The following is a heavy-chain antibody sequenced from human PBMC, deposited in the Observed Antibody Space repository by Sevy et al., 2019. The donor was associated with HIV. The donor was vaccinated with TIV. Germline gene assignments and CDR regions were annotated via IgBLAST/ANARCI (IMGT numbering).Heavy chain of an antibody. CDR3: ARELVKGFDF. CDR1: GYRFMDFY. J-gene: IGHJ5*01. D-gene: IGHD3-3*02. CDR2: INPKNGVT. V-gene: IGHV1-2*02. Sequence: ASVQVSCKASGYRFMDFYFHWVRQAPGQGPEWMGWINPKNGVTAYARKLQGRITIARDTSTTTAYMDLTRLTSDDTAIYYCARELVKGFDFWGQGTPVTVSS.